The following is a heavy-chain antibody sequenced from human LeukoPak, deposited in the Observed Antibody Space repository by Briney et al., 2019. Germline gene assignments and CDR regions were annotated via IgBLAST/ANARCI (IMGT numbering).Heavy chain of an antibody. Sequence: GASVKVSCKASGGTFSSYAISWVRQAPGQGLEWMGGIIPIFGTANYAQKFQGRVTITADKSTSTAYMELSSLRSEDTAVYYCARVDTAMAYPWFDPWGKGTLVTVPS. J-gene: IGHJ5*02. CDR3: ARVDTAMAYPWFDP. D-gene: IGHD5-18*01. CDR2: IIPIFGTA. V-gene: IGHV1-69*06. CDR1: GGTFSSYA.